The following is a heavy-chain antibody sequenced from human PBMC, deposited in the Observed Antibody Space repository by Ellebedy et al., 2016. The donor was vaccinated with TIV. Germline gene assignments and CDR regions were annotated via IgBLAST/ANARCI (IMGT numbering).Heavy chain of an antibody. J-gene: IGHJ4*02. V-gene: IGHV1-8*02. CDR3: ARDIRQLAPTTLRQGDQTAVGY. D-gene: IGHD6-13*01. Sequence: ASVKVSCXASGGTFSSYAISWVRQAPGQGLEWMGWMNPNSGNTGYAQKFQGRVTMTRNTSISTAYMELSSLRSEDTAVYYCARDIRQLAPTTLRQGDQTAVGYWGQGTLVTVSS. CDR2: MNPNSGNT. CDR1: GGTFSSYA.